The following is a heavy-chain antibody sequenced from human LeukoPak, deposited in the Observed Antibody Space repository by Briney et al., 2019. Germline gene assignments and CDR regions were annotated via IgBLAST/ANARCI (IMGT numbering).Heavy chain of an antibody. J-gene: IGHJ3*02. V-gene: IGHV1-46*01. D-gene: IGHD6-13*01. Sequence: ASVKVSCKASGGTFSSYAISWVRQAPGQGLEWMGIINPGGGSTSYAQKFQGRVTMTRDMSTSTVYMELSSLRSEDTAVYYCAREVKQQLVEASDIWGQGTVVTVSS. CDR1: GGTFSSYA. CDR2: INPGGGST. CDR3: AREVKQQLVEASDI.